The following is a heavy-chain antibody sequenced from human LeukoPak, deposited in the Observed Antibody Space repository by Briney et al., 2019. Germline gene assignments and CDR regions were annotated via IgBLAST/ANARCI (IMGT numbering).Heavy chain of an antibody. CDR3: ARGGDIVVVPAAFDAFDI. V-gene: IGHV4-59*01. J-gene: IGHJ3*02. Sequence: SETLSLTCTVSGGSISSYYWSWIRQPPGKGLEWIGYICYSGSTNYNPSLKSRVTISVDTSKNQLSLKLSSVTAADTAVYYCARGGDIVVVPAAFDAFDIWGQGTMVTVSS. D-gene: IGHD2-2*01. CDR1: GGSISSYY. CDR2: ICYSGST.